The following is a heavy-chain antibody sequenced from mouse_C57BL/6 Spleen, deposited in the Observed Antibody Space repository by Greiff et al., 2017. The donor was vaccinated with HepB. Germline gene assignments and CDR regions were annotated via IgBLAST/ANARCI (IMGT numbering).Heavy chain of an antibody. J-gene: IGHJ4*01. CDR2: IYPGDGDN. CDR3: ARGGNEGDYAMDY. Sequence: VQLQQSGAELVKPGDSVKISCKASGYAFSSYWMNWVKQGPGKGLEWGGQIYPGDGDNNYNGKFKGKATLTADKSSSKTYMKLSSLTSEDAAVEFWARGGNEGDYAMDYWGQGTSVTVSS. CDR1: GYAFSSYW. V-gene: IGHV1-80*01.